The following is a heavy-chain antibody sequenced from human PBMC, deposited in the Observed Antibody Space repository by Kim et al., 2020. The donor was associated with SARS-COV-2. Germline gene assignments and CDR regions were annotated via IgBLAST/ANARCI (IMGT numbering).Heavy chain of an antibody. J-gene: IGHJ4*02. V-gene: IGHV4-39*07. Sequence: PSLKGRVTISVSTSKNQCSLKLSSVTAADTAVYYCARDPLYYYDSSGYDYWGQGTLVTVSS. D-gene: IGHD3-22*01. CDR3: ARDPLYYYDSSGYDY.